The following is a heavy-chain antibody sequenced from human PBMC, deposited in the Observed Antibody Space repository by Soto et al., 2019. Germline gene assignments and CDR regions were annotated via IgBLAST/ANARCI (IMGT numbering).Heavy chain of an antibody. CDR2: ISLYSDGT. V-gene: IGHV1-18*01. J-gene: IGHJ5*02. Sequence: QVQLVQSGGEVKRPGASVKVSCKTSGYTFSNYGITWVRQTPGQPLEWLGWISLYSDGTHYAQKFQCRVSMTTDTPTTTAYMELRSLGSDDTAVYYCARVVPGAEAWFGPWGQGTLVTVSS. D-gene: IGHD2-2*01. CDR1: GYTFSNYG. CDR3: ARVVPGAEAWFGP.